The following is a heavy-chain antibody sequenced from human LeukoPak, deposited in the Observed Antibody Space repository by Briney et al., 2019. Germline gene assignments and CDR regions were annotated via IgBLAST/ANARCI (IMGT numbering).Heavy chain of an antibody. CDR3: ARDLRDFWSGYLDY. D-gene: IGHD3-3*01. J-gene: IGHJ4*02. CDR1: GGSISSYY. Sequence: SETLSLTCTVFGGSISSYYWSWIRQPPGKGLEWIGYIYYSGSTNYNPSLKSRVTISVDTSKNQFSLKLSSVTAADTAVYYCARDLRDFWSGYLDYWGQGTLVTVSS. V-gene: IGHV4-59*01. CDR2: IYYSGST.